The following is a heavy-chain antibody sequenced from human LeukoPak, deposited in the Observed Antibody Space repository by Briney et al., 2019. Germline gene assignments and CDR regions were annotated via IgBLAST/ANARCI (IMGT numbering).Heavy chain of an antibody. CDR2: FDPEDGET. Sequence: ASVKVSCKVSGYTLTELSMHWVRQAPGKGLEWMGGFDPEDGETIYAQKFQGRVTMTEDTSTDTAYMELSSLRSEDTAAYYCATARASTDAWYYFDYWGQGTLVTVSS. CDR1: GYTLTELS. D-gene: IGHD2-2*01. V-gene: IGHV1-24*01. J-gene: IGHJ4*02. CDR3: ATARASTDAWYYFDY.